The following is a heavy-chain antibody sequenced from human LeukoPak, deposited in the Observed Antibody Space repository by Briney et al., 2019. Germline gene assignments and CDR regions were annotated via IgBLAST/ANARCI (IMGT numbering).Heavy chain of an antibody. CDR3: ARLTREMATKHFDY. J-gene: IGHJ4*02. V-gene: IGHV4-38-2*01. D-gene: IGHD5-24*01. CDR2: IYHSGST. CDR1: GYSISSGYY. Sequence: SETLSLTCAVSGYSISSGYYWGWIRQPPGKGLEWIGSIYHSGSTYYNPSLKSRVTISVDTSKNQFSLRLSSVTAADTAVYYCARLTREMATKHFDYWGQGTLVTVSS.